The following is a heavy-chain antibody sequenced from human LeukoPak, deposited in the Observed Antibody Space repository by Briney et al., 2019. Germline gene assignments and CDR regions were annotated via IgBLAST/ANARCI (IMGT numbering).Heavy chain of an antibody. J-gene: IGHJ5*02. CDR1: GYSVSSGYY. CDR2: IYHSGST. D-gene: IGHD6-6*01. CDR3: ARAYSSSSGEGWFDP. Sequence: SETLSLTCTVSGYSVSSGYYWGWIRPPPGKGLEWIGSIYHSGSTYYNPSLKSRVTISVDTSKNQFSLKLSSVTAADTAVYYCARAYSSSSGEGWFDPWGQGTLVTVSS. V-gene: IGHV4-38-2*02.